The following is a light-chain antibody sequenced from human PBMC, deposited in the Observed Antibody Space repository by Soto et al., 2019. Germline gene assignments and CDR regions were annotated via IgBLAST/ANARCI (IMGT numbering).Light chain of an antibody. CDR3: QTWGTGIVV. Sequence: QPVLTQSPSASASLGASVMLTCTLSSGHSDYAIAWHQQQPEKGPRYLMKVNSDGSHSKGDGIPDRFSGSSSGAERYLTISSLQSEDEADYYCQTWGTGIVVFGGGTKLTVL. CDR2: VNSDGSH. J-gene: IGLJ3*02. V-gene: IGLV4-69*01. CDR1: SGHSDYA.